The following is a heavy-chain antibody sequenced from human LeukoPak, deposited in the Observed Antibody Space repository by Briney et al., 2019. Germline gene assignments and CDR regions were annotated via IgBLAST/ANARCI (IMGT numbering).Heavy chain of an antibody. CDR1: GYTFTSYY. D-gene: IGHD6-25*01. CDR2: INPSGGNT. V-gene: IGHV1-46*01. J-gene: IGHJ4*02. Sequence: GASVKVSCKASGYTFTSYYMHWVRQAPGQGLEWMGIINPSGGNTNYAQKFQGRVTMTRYTSTSTVYMELSSLRSEDTAVYYCARLSSVDENPFDYWGQGTLVTVSS. CDR3: ARLSSVDENPFDY.